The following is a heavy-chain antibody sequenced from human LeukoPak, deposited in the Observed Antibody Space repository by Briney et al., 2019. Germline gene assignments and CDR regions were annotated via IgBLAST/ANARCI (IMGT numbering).Heavy chain of an antibody. V-gene: IGHV3-21*04. Sequence: PGGSLRLSCAASGFTFSSYSMNWVRPAPGKGLEWVSSISSSSSYIYYADSLKGRFTISRENSKSTLYLQMNNLRADDTAVYYCANEIRPNDDWGQGTLVTVSS. J-gene: IGHJ4*02. CDR2: ISSSSSYI. CDR3: ANEIRPNDD. D-gene: IGHD4-17*01. CDR1: GFTFSSYS.